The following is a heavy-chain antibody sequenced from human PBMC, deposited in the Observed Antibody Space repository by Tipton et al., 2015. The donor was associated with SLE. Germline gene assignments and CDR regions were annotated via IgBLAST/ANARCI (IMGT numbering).Heavy chain of an antibody. V-gene: IGHV4-59*12. CDR1: SGSISSYY. D-gene: IGHD3-3*01. CDR3: TRGFYYDFWSSYPNRLGLKTYYFDY. CDR2: IYYSGST. J-gene: IGHJ4*02. Sequence: TLSLTCTVFSGSISSYYWSWIRQPPGKGLEWIGSIYYSGSTNYNPSLKSRVTISDDTSMSQFFLKLTSVTAADTAVYYCTRGFYYDFWSSYPNRLGLKTYYFDYWGQGTLVTVSS.